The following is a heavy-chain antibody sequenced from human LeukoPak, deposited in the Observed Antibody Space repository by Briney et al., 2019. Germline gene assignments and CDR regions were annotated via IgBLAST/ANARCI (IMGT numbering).Heavy chain of an antibody. J-gene: IGHJ4*02. V-gene: IGHV3-23*01. D-gene: IGHD3-22*01. CDR2: ISGSGGST. CDR3: AKVLDSSGYYPFDY. Sequence: PGGSLRLSCVLSGLTFSDAWMSWVRQAPGKGLEWVSAISGSGGSTYYADSVKGRFTISRDNSKNTLYLQMNSLRAEDTAVYYCAKVLDSSGYYPFDYWGQGTLVTVSS. CDR1: GLTFSDAW.